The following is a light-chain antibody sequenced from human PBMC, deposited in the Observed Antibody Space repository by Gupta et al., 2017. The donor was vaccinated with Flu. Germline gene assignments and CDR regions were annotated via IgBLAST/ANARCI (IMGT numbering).Light chain of an antibody. CDR2: DAS. CDR1: QSVSSY. V-gene: IGKV3-11*01. Sequence: GERTTLSCRASQSVSSYFAWYQQKPGQSPRLLIYDASNRATGIPARFSGSGSGTDFTLTISSLEPEDFAVYYCQQRRNWPPTFGQGTKVEIK. J-gene: IGKJ1*01. CDR3: QQRRNWPPT.